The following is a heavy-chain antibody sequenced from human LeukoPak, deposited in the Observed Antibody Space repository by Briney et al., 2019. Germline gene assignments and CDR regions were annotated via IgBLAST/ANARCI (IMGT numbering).Heavy chain of an antibody. CDR2: IYYSGST. CDR3: ARERSSSWYYFDY. CDR1: GGSISSYY. D-gene: IGHD6-13*01. Sequence: PSETLSLTCTVSGGSISSYYWSWIRQPPGKGLEWIGYIYYSGSTNYNPSLKSRVTISVVTSKNQFSLKLSSVTAADTAVYYCARERSSSWYYFDYWGQGTLVTVSS. V-gene: IGHV4-59*01. J-gene: IGHJ4*02.